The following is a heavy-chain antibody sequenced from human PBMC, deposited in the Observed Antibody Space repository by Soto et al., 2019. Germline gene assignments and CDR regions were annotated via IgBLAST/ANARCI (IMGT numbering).Heavy chain of an antibody. J-gene: IGHJ4*02. CDR3: AKARAAAFIDY. Sequence: EVPLVESGGGLVQPGRSLRLSCAASGFTFDDYAMHWVRQAPGKGLEWVSGISWNSGSIGYADSVKGRFTISRDNAKNSLYLQMNSLRAEDTALYYCAKARAAAFIDYWGQGTLVTVSS. V-gene: IGHV3-9*01. CDR2: ISWNSGSI. CDR1: GFTFDDYA. D-gene: IGHD6-13*01.